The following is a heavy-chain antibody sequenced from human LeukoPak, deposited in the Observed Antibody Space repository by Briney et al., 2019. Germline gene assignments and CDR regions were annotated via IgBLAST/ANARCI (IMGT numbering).Heavy chain of an antibody. D-gene: IGHD1-26*01. Sequence: SETLSLTCTVSGGSISSSSYYWGWIRQPPGRGLEWIGYIYYSGSTNYNPSLKSRVTISVDTSKNQFSLKLSSVTAADTAVYYCARDGNNWFDPWGQGTLVTVSS. V-gene: IGHV4-61*01. CDR2: IYYSGST. J-gene: IGHJ5*02. CDR1: GGSISSSSYY. CDR3: ARDGNNWFDP.